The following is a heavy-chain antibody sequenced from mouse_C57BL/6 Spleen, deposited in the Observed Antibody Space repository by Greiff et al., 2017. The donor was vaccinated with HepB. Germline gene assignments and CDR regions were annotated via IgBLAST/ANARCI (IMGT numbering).Heavy chain of an antibody. CDR2: INPNNGGT. D-gene: IGHD3-2*02. V-gene: IGHV1-26*01. CDR3: ARKGGRQLRLPYYYAMDY. J-gene: IGHJ4*01. Sequence: EVQLQQPGAELVKPGASVKLSCKASGYTFTSYWMQWVKQRPGKSLEWIGDINPNNGGTSYNQKFKGKATLTVDKSSSTAYMELRSLTSEDSAVYYCARKGGRQLRLPYYYAMDYWGQGTSVTVSS. CDR1: GYTFTSYW.